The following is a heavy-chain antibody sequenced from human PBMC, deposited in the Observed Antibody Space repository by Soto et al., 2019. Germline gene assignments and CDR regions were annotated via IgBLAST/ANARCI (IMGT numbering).Heavy chain of an antibody. Sequence: GSLRLSCAASGFTFDDYAMHWVRQAPGKGLEWVSLISWDGGSTYYADSVKGRFTISRDNSKNSLYLQMNSLRAEDTALYYCAKDVSSSPPYGMVVWGQGTTVTVSS. J-gene: IGHJ6*02. CDR1: GFTFDDYA. V-gene: IGHV3-43D*04. CDR3: AKDVSSSPPYGMVV. D-gene: IGHD6-13*01. CDR2: ISWDGGST.